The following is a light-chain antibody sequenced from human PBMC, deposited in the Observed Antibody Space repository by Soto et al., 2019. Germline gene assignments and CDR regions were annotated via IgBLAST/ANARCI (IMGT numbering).Light chain of an antibody. J-gene: IGKJ1*01. CDR3: QQYNLWPQT. Sequence: EIVLTQSPGTLSLSPGETATLSCRASQSVARDLSWYQQKPGQAPRLLISRAFIGATGIPDRFSGSGSGTDFTLTISSLQSEDFAVYYCQQYNLWPQTFGQGTNVEIK. CDR1: QSVARD. CDR2: RAF. V-gene: IGKV3D-15*01.